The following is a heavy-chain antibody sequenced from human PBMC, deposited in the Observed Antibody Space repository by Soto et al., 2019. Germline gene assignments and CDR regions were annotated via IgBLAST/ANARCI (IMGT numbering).Heavy chain of an antibody. CDR1: GYTFTSYG. V-gene: IGHV1-18*01. CDR2: ISAYNGNT. J-gene: IGHJ3*02. D-gene: IGHD3-3*01. Sequence: ASVKVSCKASGYTFTSYGISWVRQAPGQGLEWMGWISAYNGNTNYAQKLKGRVTMTTDTSTSTAYMELRSLRSDDTAVYYFATGDFWSGYQGPNAFDIWGQGTMVTVS. CDR3: ATGDFWSGYQGPNAFDI.